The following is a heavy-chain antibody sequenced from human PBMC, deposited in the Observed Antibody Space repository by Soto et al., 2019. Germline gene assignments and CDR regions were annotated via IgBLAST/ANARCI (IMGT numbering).Heavy chain of an antibody. D-gene: IGHD3-22*01. CDR1: GFSLRSNGVG. J-gene: IGHJ3*02. V-gene: IGHV2-5*02. CDR2: SYWDDDN. Sequence: QITLKESGPTLVKPTQTLTLSCTFAGFSLRSNGVGVAGIRHPPGMALEWLACSYWDDDNRYRPSLKSRLTXXKXXSKTQGVFTMTNMHPVYTGISCCAHFRYYYDSSVFDGVFDTWGQGTTVSVSS. CDR3: AHFRYYYDSSVFDGVFDT.